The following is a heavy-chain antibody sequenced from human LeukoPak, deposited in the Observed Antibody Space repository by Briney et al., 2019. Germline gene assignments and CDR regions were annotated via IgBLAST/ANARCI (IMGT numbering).Heavy chain of an antibody. Sequence: SETLSLTCTVSGGTISSYNWSWIRQPAGKGLEWIGRIYTSGSTNYNPSLKSRVTMSVDTSKNQFSLKLSSVTAADTAVYYCARDGVPGFGETGWFDPWGQGTLVTVSS. CDR2: IYTSGST. V-gene: IGHV4-4*07. CDR1: GGTISSYN. CDR3: ARDGVPGFGETGWFDP. D-gene: IGHD3-10*01. J-gene: IGHJ5*02.